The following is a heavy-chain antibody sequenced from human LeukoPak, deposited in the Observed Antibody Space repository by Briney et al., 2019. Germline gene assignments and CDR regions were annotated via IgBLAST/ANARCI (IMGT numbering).Heavy chain of an antibody. D-gene: IGHD1-1*01. CDR1: GFTLSSYW. CDR3: ARGDWNDMGADY. V-gene: IGHV3-74*01. J-gene: IGHJ4*02. Sequence: GGSLRLSCAASGFTLSSYWMHWVRQAPGKGLVWVSRINSDGSSTSYADSVKGRFTISRDNAKNTLYLQMNSLRAEDTAVYYCARGDWNDMGADYWGQGTLVTVSS. CDR2: INSDGSST.